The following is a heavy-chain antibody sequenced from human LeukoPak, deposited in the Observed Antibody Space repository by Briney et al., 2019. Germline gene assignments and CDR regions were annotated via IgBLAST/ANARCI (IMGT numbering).Heavy chain of an antibody. J-gene: IGHJ4*02. CDR2: ISHDGNKK. Sequence: GGSLRLSCATSGFIFNKFGIHWVRQAPGKGMEWVTFISHDGNKKYYRDSVKGRFTISRDSSRNTISLQINNLRVEDTAVYYCAKDFLGSSWSLGTWGRGTLVTVSS. CDR3: AKDFLGSSWSLGT. CDR1: GFIFNKFG. V-gene: IGHV3-30*18. D-gene: IGHD6-13*01.